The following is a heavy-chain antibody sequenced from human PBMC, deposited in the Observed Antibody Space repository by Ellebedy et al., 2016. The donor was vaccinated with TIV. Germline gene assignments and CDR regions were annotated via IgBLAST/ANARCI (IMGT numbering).Heavy chain of an antibody. CDR1: GLTVSSNY. V-gene: IGHV3-53*04. CDR2: IYSGGST. Sequence: PGGSLRLSCAASGLTVSSNYMNWVRQAPGKGLEWVSIIYSGGSTYYADSVKGRFTISRHNSKNTVYLQMNSLRTEDTAVYYCASEYCNSTSCRAVGWGQGTLVTVSS. J-gene: IGHJ4*02. D-gene: IGHD2-2*01. CDR3: ASEYCNSTSCRAVG.